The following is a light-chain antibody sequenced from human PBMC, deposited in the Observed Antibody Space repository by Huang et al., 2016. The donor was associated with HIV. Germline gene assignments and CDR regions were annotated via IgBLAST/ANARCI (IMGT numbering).Light chain of an antibody. V-gene: IGKV3-15*01. J-gene: IGKJ1*01. CDR3: QHYNNWPWWT. CDR1: QSVTSN. Sequence: EVVMTQSSAILSVSPGERATLSCRASQSVTSNLAWYQQKPGQAPRLLIYSASTRATGIPARFSGSGSGTEFTLTISSLQSEDFAVYYCQHYNNWPWWTFGQGTKVEMK. CDR2: SAS.